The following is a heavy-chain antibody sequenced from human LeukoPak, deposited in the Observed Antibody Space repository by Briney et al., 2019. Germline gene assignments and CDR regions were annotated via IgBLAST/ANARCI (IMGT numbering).Heavy chain of an antibody. CDR3: AGGQYYYDSSGYYGDAFDI. D-gene: IGHD3-22*01. CDR1: GYTFTSYG. J-gene: IGHJ3*02. V-gene: IGHV1-18*01. Sequence: ASVKVSCKASGYTFTSYGISWVRQAPGQGLEWMGWISAYNGNTNYAQKLQGRVTMTTDTSTSTAYMELRSLRSDDTAVYYCAGGQYYYDSSGYYGDAFDIWGQGTMVTVSS. CDR2: ISAYNGNT.